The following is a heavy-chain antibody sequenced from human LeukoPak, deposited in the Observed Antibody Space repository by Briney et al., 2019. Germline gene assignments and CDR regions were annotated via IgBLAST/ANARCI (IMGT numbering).Heavy chain of an antibody. J-gene: IGHJ4*02. CDR1: GGSLSPYY. CDR3: ARAQDAIAVAGTFDY. CDR2: IYSSGTT. D-gene: IGHD6-19*01. Sequence: SETLSLTCTISGGSLSPYYWNWIRQPAGKGLEWIGRIYSSGTTNYNPSLRSRVSMSVDTSKNQFSLKLSSVIAADTAVYYCARAQDAIAVAGTFDYWGQGTLVTVSS. V-gene: IGHV4-4*07.